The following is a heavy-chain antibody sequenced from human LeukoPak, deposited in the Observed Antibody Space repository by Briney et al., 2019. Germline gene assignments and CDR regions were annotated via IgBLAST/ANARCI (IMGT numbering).Heavy chain of an antibody. J-gene: IGHJ4*02. Sequence: PSETLSLTCTIFGDSVSRSDSYWDWIRQPPGKGLEWIGTIYYSGRTYYSPSLKSRVTISVDTSKNQFSLKLSSVTAADTAVYYCARLLGYCSGGSCYSDYWGQGTLVTVSS. CDR2: IYYSGRT. CDR1: GDSVSRSDSY. CDR3: ARLLGYCSGGSCYSDY. D-gene: IGHD2-15*01. V-gene: IGHV4-39*01.